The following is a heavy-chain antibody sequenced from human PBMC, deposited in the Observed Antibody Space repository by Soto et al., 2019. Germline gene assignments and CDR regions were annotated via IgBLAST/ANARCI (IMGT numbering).Heavy chain of an antibody. Sequence: QVQLQESGPGLVKPSETLSLTCTVSGGSVSSANYYWGWIQQPPGKGLEWIGSIYYSGNTNYNPSLNSRVTISVDTSKNQFSLRLSSVTAADTAVYYCARVSGSYYHVYYFDYWGQGTLVTVSS. V-gene: IGHV4-61*01. CDR2: IYYSGNT. J-gene: IGHJ4*02. D-gene: IGHD1-26*01. CDR1: GGSVSSANYY. CDR3: ARVSGSYYHVYYFDY.